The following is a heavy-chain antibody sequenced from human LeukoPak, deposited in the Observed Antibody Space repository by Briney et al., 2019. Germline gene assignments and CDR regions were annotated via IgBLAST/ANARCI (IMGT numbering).Heavy chain of an antibody. CDR2: ITNGGGNT. CDR1: GFTFSNYA. Sequence: GGSLRLSCGASGFTFSNYAISWVRQAPGKALEWVSGITNGGGNTNYADSVKVRFTISRDNAKNTLYLQMDSLRAEDTAIYYCAKGATSAYFSPLDSWGRGTLVTVSS. J-gene: IGHJ4*02. CDR3: AKGATSAYFSPLDS. V-gene: IGHV3-23*01. D-gene: IGHD3-22*01.